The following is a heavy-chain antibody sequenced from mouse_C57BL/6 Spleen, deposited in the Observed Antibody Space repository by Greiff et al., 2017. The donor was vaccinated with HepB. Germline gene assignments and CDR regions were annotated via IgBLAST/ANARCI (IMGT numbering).Heavy chain of an antibody. CDR1: GYTFTTYP. D-gene: IGHD1-1*01. Sequence: VQLQQSGAELVKPGASVKMSCKASGYTFTTYPIEWVKQSHGKSLEWIGNFNPDNDDTNYNEKFKGKATLTVDKSSSTVYLKLSRLTSEDSAVYYCAIYGSSYGWFAYWGQGTLVTVSA. CDR2: FNPDNDDT. V-gene: IGHV1-47*01. J-gene: IGHJ3*01. CDR3: AIYGSSYGWFAY.